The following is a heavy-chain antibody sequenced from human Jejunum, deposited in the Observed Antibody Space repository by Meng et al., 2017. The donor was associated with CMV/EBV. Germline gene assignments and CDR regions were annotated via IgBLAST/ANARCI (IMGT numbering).Heavy chain of an antibody. CDR3: ARVSSGWDYFDY. CDR2: IYYSGST. V-gene: IGHV4-31*03. Sequence: QGQLQASGPGLVTPSQTLSLTCTVSGGSVSSGGYYWTWIRQHPGKGLEWFGHIYYSGSTFYNPSLKRRVIISIGTSKNQFSLNLRSVTAADTAVYYCARVSSGWDYFDYWGQGTLVTVSS. D-gene: IGHD6-19*01. CDR1: GGSVSSGGYY. J-gene: IGHJ4*02.